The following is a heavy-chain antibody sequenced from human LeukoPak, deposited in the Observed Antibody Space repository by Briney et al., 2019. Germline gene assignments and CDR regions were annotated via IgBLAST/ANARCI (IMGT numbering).Heavy chain of an antibody. D-gene: IGHD3-16*02. J-gene: IGHJ4*02. Sequence: ASVKVSCKASGYTFTSYDINWVRQATGQGLEWMGWINPNTGNPTYAQAFTGRFVFSLDTSVSTAYLQISSLKAEDTAVYYCARAYQHLGGLSFPDYWGQGALVTVSS. CDR2: INPNTGNP. CDR1: GYTFTSYD. CDR3: ARAYQHLGGLSFPDY. V-gene: IGHV7-4-1*02.